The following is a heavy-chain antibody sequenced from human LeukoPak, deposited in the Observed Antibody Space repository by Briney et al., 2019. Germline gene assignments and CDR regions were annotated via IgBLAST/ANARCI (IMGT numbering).Heavy chain of an antibody. V-gene: IGHV4-61*08. Sequence: SETLSLTCAVSGGSISSGGYSWSWIRQPPGKGLEWIGYIYYSGSTNYNPSLKSRVTISVDTSKNQFSLKLRSVTAADTAVYYCARLTGYMIEDCFDYWGQGTLVTVSS. J-gene: IGHJ4*02. CDR2: IYYSGST. CDR1: GGSISSGGYS. D-gene: IGHD3-22*01. CDR3: ARLTGYMIEDCFDY.